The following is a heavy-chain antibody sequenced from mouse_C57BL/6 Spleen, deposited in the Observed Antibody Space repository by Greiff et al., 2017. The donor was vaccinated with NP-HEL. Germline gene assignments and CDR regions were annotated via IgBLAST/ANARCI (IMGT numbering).Heavy chain of an antibody. CDR2: ILPGSGST. Sequence: VQLQQSGAELMKPGASVKLSCKATGYTFTGYWIEWVKQRPGHGLEWIGEILPGSGSTNYNEKFKGKATFTADTSSNTAYMQLSSLTTEDSAIYYCSRRSPKTFYSIYGDYAMDYWGQGTSVTVSS. D-gene: IGHD2-5*01. CDR3: SRRSPKTFYSIYGDYAMDY. J-gene: IGHJ4*01. V-gene: IGHV1-9*01. CDR1: GYTFTGYW.